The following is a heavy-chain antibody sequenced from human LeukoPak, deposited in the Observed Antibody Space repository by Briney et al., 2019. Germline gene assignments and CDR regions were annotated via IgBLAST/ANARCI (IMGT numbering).Heavy chain of an antibody. CDR2: MKQDGREK. CDR3: ARLKRNGYYDSSGYYYFDY. J-gene: IGHJ4*02. V-gene: IGHV3-7*01. D-gene: IGHD3-22*01. CDR1: GFIFSNYW. Sequence: HAGGSLRLSCVASGFIFSNYWMSWVRQVPGKGLEWVANMKQDGREKYLVDSVKGRFTISRDNSKNSLYLQMNSLTAEDTAVYYCARLKRNGYYDSSGYYYFDYWGQGTLVTVSS.